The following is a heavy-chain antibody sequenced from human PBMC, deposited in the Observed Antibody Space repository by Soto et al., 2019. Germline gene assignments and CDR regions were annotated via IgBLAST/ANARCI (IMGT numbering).Heavy chain of an antibody. CDR2: ISSSSSTI. CDR1: GFTFSSYS. J-gene: IGHJ4*02. V-gene: IGHV3-48*02. CDR3: ARQIDNDYGDYGTTRRGIDY. Sequence: GGSLRLSCAASGFTFSSYSMNWVRQAPGKGLEWVSYISSSSSTIYYADSVKGRFTISRDNAKNSLYLQMNSLRDEDTAVYYCARQIDNDYGDYGTTRRGIDYWGQGTLVTVSS. D-gene: IGHD4-17*01.